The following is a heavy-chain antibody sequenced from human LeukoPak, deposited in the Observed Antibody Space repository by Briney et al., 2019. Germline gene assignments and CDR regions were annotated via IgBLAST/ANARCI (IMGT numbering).Heavy chain of an antibody. CDR2: IGSSSRYI. D-gene: IGHD3-10*01. V-gene: IGHV3-21*01. Sequence: PGGSLRLSCAASGFSFSRYSVNCVRQAPGKGLEWVSFIGSSSRYIYYADSVKGRFTISRDDAKNSLYLQMNSLRAEDTAVYYCARDVGSGSYSASDYWGQGTLVTVSS. CDR1: GFSFSRYS. CDR3: ARDVGSGSYSASDY. J-gene: IGHJ4*02.